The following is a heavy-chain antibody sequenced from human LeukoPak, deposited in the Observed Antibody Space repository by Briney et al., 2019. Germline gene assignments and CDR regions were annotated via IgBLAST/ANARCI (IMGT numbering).Heavy chain of an antibody. D-gene: IGHD3-10*01. CDR3: AKAVGEPPDI. J-gene: IGHJ3*02. CDR1: GGSISSYY. CDR2: IYYSGST. Sequence: SETLSLTCTVSGGSISSYYWSWIRQPPGKGLEWIGYIYYSGSTNYNPSLKSRVTISVDTSKNQFSLKLSSVTAADTAVYYCAKAVGEPPDIWGQGTMVTVSS. V-gene: IGHV4-59*01.